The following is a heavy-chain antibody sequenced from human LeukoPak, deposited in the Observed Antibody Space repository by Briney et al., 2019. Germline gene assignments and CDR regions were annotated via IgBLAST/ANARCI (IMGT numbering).Heavy chain of an antibody. D-gene: IGHD3-10*01. Sequence: PGGSLRLSCAASGFTFSSYSMNWVRQAPGKGLEWVSAISGSGRNIYYADSVKGRFNISRDNSKYTLYLQMDSLRGEDTAVYYCAKGAYYFGSGSYYNPSKGFDPWGQGSQVTVSS. J-gene: IGHJ5*02. CDR1: GFTFSSYS. CDR2: ISGSGRNI. V-gene: IGHV3-23*01. CDR3: AKGAYYFGSGSYYNPSKGFDP.